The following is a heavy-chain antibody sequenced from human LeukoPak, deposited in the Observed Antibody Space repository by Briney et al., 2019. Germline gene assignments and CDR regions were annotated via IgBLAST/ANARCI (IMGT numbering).Heavy chain of an antibody. D-gene: IGHD3-22*01. CDR3: ARGPTYYYDSSGYDY. V-gene: IGHV4-30-2*01. Sequence: PSQTLSLTCAVSGASISRGGYSWGWLRQPPGKGLEWIGYIYHSGSTYYNPSLKSRVTISVDRSKNQFSLKLSSVTAADTAVYYCARGPTYYYDSSGYDYWGQGTLVTVSS. CDR2: IYHSGST. CDR1: GASISRGGYS. J-gene: IGHJ4*02.